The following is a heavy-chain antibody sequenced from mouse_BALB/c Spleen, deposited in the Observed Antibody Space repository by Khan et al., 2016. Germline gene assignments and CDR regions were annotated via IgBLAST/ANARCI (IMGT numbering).Heavy chain of an antibody. D-gene: IGHD1-1*01. CDR3: ARETVVSPYYFDY. V-gene: IGHV1S50*01. CDR2: IFPGDDFT. Sequence: QVQLQQSGAELVQPGASVKLSCKTSGYTFTSYDINWVRQRPEQGLEWIGWIFPGDDFTRYNEKFKGQATLTTDKSSSTAYMPLSRLTSEDSAVYFCARETVVSPYYFDYWGQGTTLTVSS. CDR1: GYTFTSYD. J-gene: IGHJ2*01.